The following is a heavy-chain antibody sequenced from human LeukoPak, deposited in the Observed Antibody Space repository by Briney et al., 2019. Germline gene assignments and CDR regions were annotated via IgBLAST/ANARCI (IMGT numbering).Heavy chain of an antibody. D-gene: IGHD3-3*01. Sequence: ASVKVSCKASGYTFTGYYMHWVRQAPGQGLEWIGRINRNSGGTNYAQKFQGRVTMTRDTSISTAYMELSRLRSDDTAVYYCARSQRITIFGVVRLNWFDPWGQRTLVTVSS. CDR2: INRNSGGT. V-gene: IGHV1-2*06. J-gene: IGHJ5*02. CDR1: GYTFTGYY. CDR3: ARSQRITIFGVVRLNWFDP.